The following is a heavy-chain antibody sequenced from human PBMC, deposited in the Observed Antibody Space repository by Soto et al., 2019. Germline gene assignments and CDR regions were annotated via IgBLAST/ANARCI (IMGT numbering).Heavy chain of an antibody. Sequence: GVSLRLSCSASGFTLTRYSRNWVRRAPGKGLEWVSSISSTTNYIYYSDSMKGRFTVSRDNAKNSVYLEMNSLSAEDTAVYYCARESEDLTSNFDYWGQGTRVTVSS. CDR3: ARESEDLTSNFDY. J-gene: IGHJ4*02. CDR2: ISSTTNYI. CDR1: GFTLTRYS. V-gene: IGHV3-21*01.